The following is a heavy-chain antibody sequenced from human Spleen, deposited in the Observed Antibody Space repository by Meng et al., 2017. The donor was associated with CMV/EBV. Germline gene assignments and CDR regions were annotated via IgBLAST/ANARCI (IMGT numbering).Heavy chain of an antibody. Sequence: GGSLRLSCAASGFTVSSDYMSWVRQAPGKGLEWVSSISSSSSHIYYADSVKGRFTISRDNAKNSLYLQMNSLGAEDTAVYYCARPQESPRVWGQGTTVTVS. CDR1: GFTVSSDY. CDR3: ARPQESPRV. CDR2: ISSSSSHI. D-gene: IGHD3-10*01. V-gene: IGHV3-21*01. J-gene: IGHJ6*02.